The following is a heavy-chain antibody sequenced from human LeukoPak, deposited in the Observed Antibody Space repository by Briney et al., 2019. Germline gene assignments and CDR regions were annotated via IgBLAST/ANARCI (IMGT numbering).Heavy chain of an antibody. Sequence: GGSLRLSCAASGFTFSSYGIHWVRQAPGKGLEWMVFIQYDGNYEKYAESVRGRVTISRDNSKNTLYLQMNSLRAEDTAVYYCTKDQDFRLGSMDHWGQGTLVTVSS. J-gene: IGHJ4*02. CDR3: TKDQDFRLGSMDH. D-gene: IGHD7-27*01. CDR1: GFTFSSYG. V-gene: IGHV3-30*02. CDR2: IQYDGNYE.